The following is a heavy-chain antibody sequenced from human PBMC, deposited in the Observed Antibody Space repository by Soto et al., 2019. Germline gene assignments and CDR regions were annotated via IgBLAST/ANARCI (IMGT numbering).Heavy chain of an antibody. CDR1: GGSISSYY. D-gene: IGHD6-6*01. V-gene: IGHV4-59*01. CDR2: IYYSGST. Sequence: SETLSLTCTVSGGSISSYYWSWIRQPPGKGLEWIGYIYYSGSTNYNPSLKSRVTISVDTSKNQFSLKLSSVTAADTAVYYCAGSSADFDYWGQGTLVTVSS. CDR3: AGSSADFDY. J-gene: IGHJ4*02.